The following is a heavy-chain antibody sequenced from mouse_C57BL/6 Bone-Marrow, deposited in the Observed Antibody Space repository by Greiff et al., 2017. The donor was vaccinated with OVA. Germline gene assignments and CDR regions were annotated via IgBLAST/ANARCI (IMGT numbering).Heavy chain of an antibody. CDR2: IYPGNSDT. Sequence: VQLQQSGTVLARPGASVKMSCKTSGYTFTSYWMHWVKQRPGQGLEWIGAIYPGNSDTSYNQKFKGKAKLTAVTSASTAYMELSSLTKEASAVYYGTRDYYYGSEDYFDYWGQGTTLTVSS. CDR3: TRDYYYGSEDYFDY. J-gene: IGHJ2*01. CDR1: GYTFTSYW. V-gene: IGHV1-5*01. D-gene: IGHD1-1*01.